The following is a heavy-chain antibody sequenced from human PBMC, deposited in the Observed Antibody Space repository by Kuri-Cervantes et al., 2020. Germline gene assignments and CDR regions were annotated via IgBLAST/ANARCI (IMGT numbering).Heavy chain of an antibody. CDR2: IGTAGDT. Sequence: GECRKISCAASGFTFSSYDMHWVRQATGKGLEWVSAIGTAGDTYYPGSVKGRFTISRDNAENSLYLQMNSLRAEDTAVYYCAREGGYGDYIRDYGMDVWGQGTTVIVSS. CDR3: AREGGYGDYIRDYGMDV. CDR1: GFTFSSYD. D-gene: IGHD4-17*01. V-gene: IGHV3-13*01. J-gene: IGHJ6*02.